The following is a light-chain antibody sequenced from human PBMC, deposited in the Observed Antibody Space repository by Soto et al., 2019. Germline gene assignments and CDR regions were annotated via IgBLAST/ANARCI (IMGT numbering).Light chain of an antibody. CDR3: QQTYITPYT. CDR2: AAS. Sequence: DIQMTQSPSSLSASVGDRVTITCRASQRISSYLNWYQQKPGKVPKLLIYAASSLQSGVPSRFSSSGSGTDFTLTISSLQPEDFATYYCQQTYITPYTFGQGTNLEIK. V-gene: IGKV1-39*01. J-gene: IGKJ2*01. CDR1: QRISSY.